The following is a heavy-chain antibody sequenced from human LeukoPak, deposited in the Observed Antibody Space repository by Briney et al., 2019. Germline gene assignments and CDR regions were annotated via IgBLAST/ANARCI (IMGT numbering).Heavy chain of an antibody. CDR2: IYYIGST. CDR1: GGSISSYY. Sequence: PSETLSPTCTVSGGSISSYYWSWIRQPPGKGLEWIGYIYYIGSTNYNPSLKSRVTISLDTSKNQFSLKLSSVTAADTAVCYCARHLSPNSQNYRDTSGWLFDYWGQGPLVTVSS. D-gene: IGHD3-22*01. V-gene: IGHV4-59*08. J-gene: IGHJ4*02. CDR3: ARHLSPNSQNYRDTSGWLFDY.